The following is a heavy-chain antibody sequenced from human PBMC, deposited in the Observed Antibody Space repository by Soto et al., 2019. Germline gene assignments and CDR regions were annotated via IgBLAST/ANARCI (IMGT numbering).Heavy chain of an antibody. CDR3: ARGEISFDIVVVPAAIHDGNWFDP. CDR2: INHSGST. Sequence: QVKLQQWGAGLLKPSETLSLTCAVYGGSFSGYYWSWIRQPPWKGLEWIGEINHSGSTNYNPSLKSRVTISVDTSKNQFSLKLSSVTAADTAVYYCARGEISFDIVVVPAAIHDGNWFDPWGQGPLVTVSS. CDR1: GGSFSGYY. J-gene: IGHJ5*02. V-gene: IGHV4-34*01. D-gene: IGHD2-2*02.